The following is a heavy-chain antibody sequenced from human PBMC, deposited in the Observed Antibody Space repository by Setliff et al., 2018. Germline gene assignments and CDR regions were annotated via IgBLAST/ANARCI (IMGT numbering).Heavy chain of an antibody. CDR2: INPSGTT. CDR3: RFWSYVYKNDY. CDR1: GGPFSDYY. V-gene: IGHV4-34*01. J-gene: IGHJ4*02. D-gene: IGHD3-16*01. Sequence: KPSETLSLTCTFYGGPFSDYYWGWVRQTPGKGLEWIAEINPSGTTNYIPSLKSRLTISVDTSKRQFSLKLISVTAADTAVYYCRFWSYVYKNDYWAQGTLVTVS.